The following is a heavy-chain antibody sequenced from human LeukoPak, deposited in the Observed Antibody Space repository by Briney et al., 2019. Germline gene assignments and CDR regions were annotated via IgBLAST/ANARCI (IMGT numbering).Heavy chain of an antibody. CDR2: INPNSGGT. D-gene: IGHD1-1*01. CDR3: ARAATGTTWVFDY. CDR1: GYTFTGYY. V-gene: IGHV1-2*02. J-gene: IGHJ4*02. Sequence: ASVKVSCKASGYTFTGYYMHWVRQAPGQGLEWVGWINPNSGGTNYAQKFQGRVTMARDTSISTAYMELSRLRSDDTAVYYCARAATGTTWVFDYWGQGTLVTVSS.